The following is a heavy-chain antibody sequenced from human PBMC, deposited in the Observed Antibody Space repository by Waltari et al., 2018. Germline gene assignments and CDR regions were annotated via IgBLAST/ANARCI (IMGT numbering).Heavy chain of an antibody. J-gene: IGHJ4*02. D-gene: IGHD2-21*01. Sequence: QVQLQVSGPGLVKPSETLSLTCTVPGGSISSYYWRWIRQPPGKGLEWIGYIYYSGSTNYIPPLKSRVTISVDTSKNQFCLTLSSVTAADTAVYYCARAVPGGEFDYWGQGTLVTVSS. CDR3: ARAVPGGEFDY. V-gene: IGHV4-59*01. CDR2: IYYSGST. CDR1: GGSISSYY.